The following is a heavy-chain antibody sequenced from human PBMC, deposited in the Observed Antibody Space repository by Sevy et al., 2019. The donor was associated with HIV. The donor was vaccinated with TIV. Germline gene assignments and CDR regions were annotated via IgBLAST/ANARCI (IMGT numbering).Heavy chain of an antibody. Sequence: GGSLILSCVASGFMFSNYWMSWVRQAPGKGLEWVANIKRDGSEKYYVASVKGRFTISRDNAKNSLYLQMNSLRVEDTAVYYCARDCSSTSCLWGMDVWGPGTTVTVSS. J-gene: IGHJ6*02. CDR3: ARDCSSTSCLWGMDV. D-gene: IGHD2-2*01. V-gene: IGHV3-7*03. CDR2: IKRDGSEK. CDR1: GFMFSNYW.